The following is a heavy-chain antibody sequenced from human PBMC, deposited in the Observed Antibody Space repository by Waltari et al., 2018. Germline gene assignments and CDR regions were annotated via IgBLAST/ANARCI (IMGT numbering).Heavy chain of an antibody. Sequence: QVQLVESGGGVVQPGRSLRLSCAASGFTFSSYGMHWVRQAPGKGLEWVAVIWYDGSNKYYADSVKGRFTISRDNSKNTLYLQMNSLRAEDTAVYYCARDPSVVPAALYYYYGMDVWGQGTTVTVSS. CDR2: IWYDGSNK. V-gene: IGHV3-33*01. CDR1: GFTFSSYG. J-gene: IGHJ6*02. CDR3: ARDPSVVPAALYYYYGMDV. D-gene: IGHD2-2*01.